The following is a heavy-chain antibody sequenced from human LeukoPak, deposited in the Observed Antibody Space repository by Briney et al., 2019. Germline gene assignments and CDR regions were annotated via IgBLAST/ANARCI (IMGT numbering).Heavy chain of an antibody. D-gene: IGHD4-23*01. CDR1: GDTFSSYD. J-gene: IGHJ4*02. Sequence: ASVKVPCKASGDTFSSYDISWVRQAPGQGLEWIGGITPIFGTPNYAQKFQGRVTITADESTRTAYMELRSLRSEDTAVYYCARGWLAETTMVTPYNYWGQGTLVTVSS. V-gene: IGHV1-69*13. CDR2: ITPIFGTP. CDR3: ARGWLAETTMVTPYNY.